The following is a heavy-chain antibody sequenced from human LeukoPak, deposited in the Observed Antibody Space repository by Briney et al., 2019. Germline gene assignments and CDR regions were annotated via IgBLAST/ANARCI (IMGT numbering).Heavy chain of an antibody. Sequence: PSETLSLTCAVYGGSFSGYYWSWIRQPPGKGLEWIGEINHSGSTNYNPSLKSRVTISVDTSKNQFSLKLSSVTAADTAVYYCASGVLAYYYYYGMVVWGQGTTVTVSS. D-gene: IGHD2-8*02. CDR1: GGSFSGYY. CDR2: INHSGST. V-gene: IGHV4-34*01. CDR3: ASGVLAYYYYYGMVV. J-gene: IGHJ6*02.